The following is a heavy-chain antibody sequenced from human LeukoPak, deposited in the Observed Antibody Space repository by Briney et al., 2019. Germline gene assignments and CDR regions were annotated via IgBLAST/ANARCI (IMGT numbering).Heavy chain of an antibody. CDR3: ARDYGPDYGDYLDY. V-gene: IGHV1-2*02. J-gene: IGHJ4*02. CDR2: INPNSGGT. Sequence: ASVKVSCKASGYTFTGYYMHWVRQAPGQGLKWMGWINPNSGGTNYAQKFQGRVTMTRDTSISTAYMDLGSLRSDDTAVYYCARDYGPDYGDYLDYWGQGTLVTVSS. CDR1: GYTFTGYY. D-gene: IGHD4-17*01.